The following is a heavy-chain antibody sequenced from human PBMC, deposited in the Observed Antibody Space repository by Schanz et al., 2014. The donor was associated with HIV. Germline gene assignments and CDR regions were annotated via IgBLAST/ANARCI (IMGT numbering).Heavy chain of an antibody. Sequence: EVQLVESGGGLVQPGGSLRLSCAFSGFSLNKYWMNWVRQSPGKGLEWVANMRQDASEKNYVDSAKGRFTISRDNAKNTLYLQMNSLRAEDTAVYYCYGDESGYWGQGTLVTVSS. CDR3: YGDESGY. CDR2: MRQDASEK. J-gene: IGHJ4*02. D-gene: IGHD4-17*01. CDR1: GFSLNKYW. V-gene: IGHV3-7*01.